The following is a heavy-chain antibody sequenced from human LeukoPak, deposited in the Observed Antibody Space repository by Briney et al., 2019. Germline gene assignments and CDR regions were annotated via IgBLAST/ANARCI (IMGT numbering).Heavy chain of an antibody. CDR1: GGSISSYY. CDR2: IYYSGST. Sequence: NASETLSLTCTLSGGSISSYYWSWIRQPPGKGLEWIGYIYYSGSTNYNPSLKSRVTISVDTSKNQFSLKLSSATAADTAVYYCARGEKRLQWPFDYWGQGTLVTVSS. CDR3: ARGEKRLQWPFDY. V-gene: IGHV4-59*01. J-gene: IGHJ4*02. D-gene: IGHD6-19*01.